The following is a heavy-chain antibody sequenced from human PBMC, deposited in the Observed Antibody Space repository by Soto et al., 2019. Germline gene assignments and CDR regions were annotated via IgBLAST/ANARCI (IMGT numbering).Heavy chain of an antibody. CDR1: GFTFSSYG. V-gene: IGHV3-33*01. CDR3: ARDQGLDYSSTSYYPTLPMDY. D-gene: IGHD2-2*01. Sequence: GGSLRLSCAASGFTFSSYGMHWVRQAPGKGLEWVAVIWYDGSNKEYADSGKGRFTICRDNSKNTLYLKMNSLRAEDTAVYYCARDQGLDYSSTSYYPTLPMDYWGQGTLVTVSS. CDR2: IWYDGSNK. J-gene: IGHJ4*02.